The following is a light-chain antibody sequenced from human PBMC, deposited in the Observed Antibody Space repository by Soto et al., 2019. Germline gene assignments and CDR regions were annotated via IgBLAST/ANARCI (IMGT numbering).Light chain of an antibody. CDR3: QHYNIYSGT. J-gene: IGKJ1*01. CDR1: QTISSW. V-gene: IGKV1-5*03. CDR2: KAA. Sequence: DIQMTQSPSTLSGSVGDRVTITCRASQTISSWLAWYQQKPGKAPKLLIYKAATLKSGVPSRFSGSGSGTEFTLTISSLQPGDFATYYCQHYNIYSGTFGQGTKVDIK.